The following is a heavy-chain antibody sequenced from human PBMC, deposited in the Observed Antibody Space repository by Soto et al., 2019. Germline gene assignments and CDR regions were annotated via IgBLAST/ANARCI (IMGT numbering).Heavy chain of an antibody. J-gene: IGHJ4*02. V-gene: IGHV4-39*01. D-gene: IGHD2-15*01. CDR2: IYYSGST. CDR3: VRHLSSNPFVDEIVRPPFV. CDR1: GGSISSSSYY. Sequence: QLQLQESGPGLVKPSETLSLTCTVSGGSISSSSYYWGWIRQPPGKGLEWIGSIYYSGSTYYNPSLKSRVTISVDTSKNQFSLKLSSVTAAVTAVYYCVRHLSSNPFVDEIVRPPFVWGQGTLVTVSS.